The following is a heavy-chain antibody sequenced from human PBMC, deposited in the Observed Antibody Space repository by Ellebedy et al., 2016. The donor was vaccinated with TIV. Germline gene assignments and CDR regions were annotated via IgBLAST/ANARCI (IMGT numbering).Heavy chain of an antibody. Sequence: GESLKISCATAGFLFGDYGMSWVRQRPGKGLEWLSGIDWNGRTTNYADSLKGRFIISRDNVRDSLYLQMHGLTAEDTGFYYCARASSGSYTGHLENWGQGIRVTVAS. CDR1: GFLFGDYG. CDR2: IDWNGRTT. CDR3: ARASSGSYTGHLEN. J-gene: IGHJ4*02. V-gene: IGHV3-20*04. D-gene: IGHD1-26*01.